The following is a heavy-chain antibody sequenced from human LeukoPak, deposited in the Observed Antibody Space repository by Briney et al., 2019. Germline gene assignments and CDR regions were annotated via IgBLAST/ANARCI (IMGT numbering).Heavy chain of an antibody. V-gene: IGHV3-53*01. CDR1: GFTVSSNS. Sequence: GGSLRLSCTVSGFTVSSNSMSWVRQAPGKGLEWVSFIYSDNTHYSDSVKGRFTISRDNSKNTLYLQMNSQRAEDTAVYYCARRAGAYSHPYDYWGQGTLVTVSS. CDR3: ARRAGAYSHPYDY. CDR2: IYSDNT. J-gene: IGHJ4*02. D-gene: IGHD4/OR15-4a*01.